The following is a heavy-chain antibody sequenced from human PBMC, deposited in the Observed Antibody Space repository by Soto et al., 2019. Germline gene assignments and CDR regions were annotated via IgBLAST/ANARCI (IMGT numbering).Heavy chain of an antibody. CDR3: AKDHQYYYYDSSGYFSVGFPHYYYYGMDV. D-gene: IGHD3-22*01. CDR2: ISYDGSNK. CDR1: GFTFSSYG. Sequence: GGSLRLSCAASGFTFSSYGMHWVRQAPGKGLEWVAVISYDGSNKYYADSVKGRFTISRDTSKNTLCLKMNSLRAEDTALYYCAKDHQYYYYDSSGYFSVGFPHYYYYGMDVWGQGTTVTVSS. J-gene: IGHJ6*02. V-gene: IGHV3-30*18.